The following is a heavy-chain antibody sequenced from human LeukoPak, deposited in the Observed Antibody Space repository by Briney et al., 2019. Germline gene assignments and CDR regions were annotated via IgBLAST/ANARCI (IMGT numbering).Heavy chain of an antibody. J-gene: IGHJ4*02. CDR2: ISSSSSTI. CDR3: APTPSRSIAVLTGFDY. Sequence: GGSLRLSCAASGFTFSDYYMSWIRRAPGKGLEWVSYISSSSSTIYYADSVKGRFTISRDNAKNSLYLQMNSLRAEDTAVYYCAPTPSRSIAVLTGFDYWGQGTLVTVSS. D-gene: IGHD6-19*01. V-gene: IGHV3-11*04. CDR1: GFTFSDYY.